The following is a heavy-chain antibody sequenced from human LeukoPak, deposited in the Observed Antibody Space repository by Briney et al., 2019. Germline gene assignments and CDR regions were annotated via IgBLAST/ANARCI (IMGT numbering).Heavy chain of an antibody. CDR3: ARDRGTVTTHFDY. J-gene: IGHJ4*02. CDR1: GGSISSSSYY. CDR2: IYYSGST. Sequence: SETLSLTCTVSGGSISSSSYYWGWIRQPPGKGLEWIGSIYYSGSTYYNPSLKSRVTISVDTSKNQFSLKLSSVTAADTAVYYCARDRGTVTTHFDYWGQGTLVTVSS. D-gene: IGHD4-17*01. V-gene: IGHV4-39*07.